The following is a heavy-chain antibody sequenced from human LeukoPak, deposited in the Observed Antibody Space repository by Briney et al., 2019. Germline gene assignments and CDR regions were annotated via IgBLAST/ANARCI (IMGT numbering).Heavy chain of an antibody. CDR3: AKEDY. CDR1: GFTFSRNA. J-gene: IGHJ4*02. V-gene: IGHV3-23*01. CDR2: ISDSGGST. Sequence: GGSLRLSCAASGFTFSRNAMSWVRQAPGKGLEWVSGISDSGGSTYPAESGKGRFPISRDNSKNTLYLQMNSLRAEDTAVYYWAKEDYWGQRTLVTVSA.